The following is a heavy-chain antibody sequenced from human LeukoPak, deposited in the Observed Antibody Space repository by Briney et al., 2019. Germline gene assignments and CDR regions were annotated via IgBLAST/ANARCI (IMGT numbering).Heavy chain of an antibody. J-gene: IGHJ4*02. CDR2: IYYSGGT. Sequence: PSETLSLTCTVSGGSISSYYWSWIRQPPGKGLEWIGYIYYSGGTNYNPSLKSRVTISVDTSKNQFSLKLRSVTAADTAVYYCAREYRDCDDVWGNYRWFDYWGQGTLVTVSS. CDR1: GGSISSYY. CDR3: AREYRDCDDVWGNYRWFDY. D-gene: IGHD3-16*02. V-gene: IGHV4-59*01.